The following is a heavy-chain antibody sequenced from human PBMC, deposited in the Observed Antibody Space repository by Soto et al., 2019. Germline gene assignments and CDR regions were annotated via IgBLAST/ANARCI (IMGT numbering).Heavy chain of an antibody. D-gene: IGHD3-16*01. Sequence: EVQLVETGGDLIQPGGSLRLSCAASGFTVSSNYMSWVRQAPGKGLEWVSVIYSDGTTYYVDSVKGRFTISRDTSKNTLYLQMNSLRAEDTAVYYCARDNYDKGNNNDGMDVWGQGTTVTVSS. J-gene: IGHJ6*02. CDR3: ARDNYDKGNNNDGMDV. CDR1: GFTVSSNY. CDR2: IYSDGTT. V-gene: IGHV3-53*02.